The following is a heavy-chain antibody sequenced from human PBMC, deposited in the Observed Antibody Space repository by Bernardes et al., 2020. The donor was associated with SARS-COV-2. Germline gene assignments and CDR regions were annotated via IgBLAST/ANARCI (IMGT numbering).Heavy chain of an antibody. CDR3: AIPPTNYDRYGMDV. J-gene: IGHJ6*02. CDR2: INPNSGGT. Sequence: ASVKASCKASGYAFTGYYMDWVRQAPGQGLEWMGWINPNSGGTNYAQKFQGRVTMTRDTSISTAYMELSSLRSDDTAVYYCAIPPTNYDRYGMDVWGQGTTVTVSS. D-gene: IGHD3-22*01. V-gene: IGHV1-2*02. CDR1: GYAFTGYY.